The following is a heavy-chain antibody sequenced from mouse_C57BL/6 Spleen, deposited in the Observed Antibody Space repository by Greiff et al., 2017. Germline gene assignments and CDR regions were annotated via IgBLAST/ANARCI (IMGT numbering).Heavy chain of an antibody. J-gene: IGHJ2*01. V-gene: IGHV5-9-1*02. Sequence: VQLKESGEGLVKPGGSLKLSCAASGFTFSSYAMSWVRQTPEKRLEWVAYISSGGDYIYYADTVKGRFTISRDNARNTLYLQMSSLKSEDTAMYYCTRDAVYDGYLDYWGQGTTLTVSS. D-gene: IGHD2-3*01. CDR1: GFTFSSYA. CDR3: TRDAVYDGYLDY. CDR2: ISSGGDYI.